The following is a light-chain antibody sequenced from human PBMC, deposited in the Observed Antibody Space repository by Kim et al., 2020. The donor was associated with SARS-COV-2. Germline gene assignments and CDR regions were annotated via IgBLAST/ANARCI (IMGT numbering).Light chain of an antibody. V-gene: IGKV2-28*01. CDR1: QSLLQSNGHNY. CDR2: LAS. CDR3: MQALQTRYA. Sequence: EPASISCRSSQSLLQSNGHNYLEWYLQKPGQSPHLLIYLASTRASGVPDRFSGSGSGTDFTLKISRVEAEDVGVYYCMQALQTRYAFGQGTKLEI. J-gene: IGKJ2*01.